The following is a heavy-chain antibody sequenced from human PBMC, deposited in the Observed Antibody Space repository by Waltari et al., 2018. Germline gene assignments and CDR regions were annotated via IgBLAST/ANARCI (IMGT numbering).Heavy chain of an antibody. V-gene: IGHV1-46*01. CDR2: LNRSGGST. Sequence: QVQLVQSGAEVKKPGASVKVSCKASGYTFTSYYMHWVRQTPGQGLEWMGILNRSGGSTSYAQKFQGRVTMTRDMSTSTVYMELSSLRSEDTAVYYCARAMVPLFSTACLDYWGQGTLVTVSS. J-gene: IGHJ4*02. CDR1: GYTFTSYY. CDR3: ARAMVPLFSTACLDY. D-gene: IGHD3-10*01.